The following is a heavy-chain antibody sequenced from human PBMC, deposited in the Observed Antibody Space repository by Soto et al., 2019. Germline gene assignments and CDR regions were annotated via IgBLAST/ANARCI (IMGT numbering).Heavy chain of an antibody. D-gene: IGHD3-16*01. Sequence: SETLSLTCTVSGGSISSDIYHWTWIRQSPGKGLEWIGYIYYSGSIFYNPSFKSRVTISVDTSKNQFSLQLSSVTAADTAVYFCAREDDGGDRDYYGLDVRGQGTTVTVSS. CDR3: AREDDGGDRDYYGLDV. CDR1: GGSISSDIYH. V-gene: IGHV4-30-4*08. CDR2: IYYSGSI. J-gene: IGHJ6*02.